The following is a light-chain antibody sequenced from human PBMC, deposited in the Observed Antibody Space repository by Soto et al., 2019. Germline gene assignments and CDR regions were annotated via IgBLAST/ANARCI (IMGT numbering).Light chain of an antibody. CDR3: QQYGDFNSPRYS. CDR1: QSVSTNY. CDR2: RTS. V-gene: IGKV3-20*01. Sequence: EFVLTQSPGTLSLSPGDRVTLSCRASQSVSTNYFSWYQQKPGQAPRLLIYRTSRRAVGIPDRFSGSGSGTDFTLTISRLEPEDFAMYYCQQYGDFNSPRYSFGQGTRLEI. J-gene: IGKJ2*03.